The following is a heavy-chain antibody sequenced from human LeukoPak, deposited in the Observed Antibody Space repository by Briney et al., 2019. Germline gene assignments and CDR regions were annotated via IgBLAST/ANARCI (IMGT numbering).Heavy chain of an antibody. J-gene: IGHJ6*02. CDR2: MNPNSGNT. CDR3: ASALYCSSTSCYDGMDV. CDR1: GYTFTSYD. V-gene: IGHV1-8*01. Sequence: ASVKVSCKASGYTFTSYDINWVRQAAGHGLEWMGWMNPNSGNTGYAQKFQGRVTMTRNTSISTAYMELSSLRSEDTAVYYCASALYCSSTSCYDGMDVWGQGTTVTVSS. D-gene: IGHD2-2*01.